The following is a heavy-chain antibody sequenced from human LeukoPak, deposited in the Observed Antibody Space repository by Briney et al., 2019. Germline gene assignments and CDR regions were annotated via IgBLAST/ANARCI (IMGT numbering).Heavy chain of an antibody. V-gene: IGHV1-18*04. Sequence: GASVKVSCKASGYIFTDYYMHWVRQAPGQGLEWMGWISAYNGNTNYAQKLQGRVTMTTDTSTSTAYMELRSLRSDDTAVYYCARHVVVVVAAWFDPWGQGTLVTVSS. D-gene: IGHD2-15*01. J-gene: IGHJ5*02. CDR2: ISAYNGNT. CDR1: GYIFTDYY. CDR3: ARHVVVVVAAWFDP.